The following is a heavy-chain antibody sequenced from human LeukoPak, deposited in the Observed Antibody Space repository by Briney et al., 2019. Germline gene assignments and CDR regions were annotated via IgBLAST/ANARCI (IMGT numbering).Heavy chain of an antibody. CDR3: ARDLVAAGDY. D-gene: IGHD6-13*01. Sequence: GGSLRLSCAASGFTFSSYSMNWVRQAPGKGLEWVSSISSSSYIYYADSVKGRFTISRDNAKDSLYLQMNSLRAEDTAVYYCARDLVAAGDYWGQGTLVTVSS. CDR2: ISSSSYI. V-gene: IGHV3-21*01. CDR1: GFTFSSYS. J-gene: IGHJ4*02.